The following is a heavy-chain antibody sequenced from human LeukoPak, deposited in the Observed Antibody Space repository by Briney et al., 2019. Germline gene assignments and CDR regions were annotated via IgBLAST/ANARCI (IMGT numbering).Heavy chain of an antibody. Sequence: ASVKVSCKASGGTFSSYAISWVRQAPGQGLEWMGGIIPIFGTANYAQKFQGRVTITTDESTSTAYMELSSLRSEDTAVYYCARAQRCSGGSCYLIFNNWFDPWGQGTLVTVSS. J-gene: IGHJ5*02. V-gene: IGHV1-69*05. CDR3: ARAQRCSGGSCYLIFNNWFDP. D-gene: IGHD2-15*01. CDR1: GGTFSSYA. CDR2: IIPIFGTA.